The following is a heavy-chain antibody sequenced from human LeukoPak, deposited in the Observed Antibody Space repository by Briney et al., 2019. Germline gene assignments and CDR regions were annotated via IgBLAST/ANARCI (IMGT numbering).Heavy chain of an antibody. CDR2: ISYDGSNK. CDR1: GFTFGSYG. V-gene: IGHV3-30*18. Sequence: GRSLRLSCAASGFTFGSYGMHWVRQAPGKGLEWVAVISYDGSNKYYADSVKGRFTISRDNSKNTLYLQMNSLRAEDTAVYYCAKGSIAVAGFDYWGQGTLVTVSS. J-gene: IGHJ4*02. CDR3: AKGSIAVAGFDY. D-gene: IGHD6-19*01.